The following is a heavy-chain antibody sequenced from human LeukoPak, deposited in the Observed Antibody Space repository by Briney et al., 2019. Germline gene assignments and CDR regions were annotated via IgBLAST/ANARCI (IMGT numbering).Heavy chain of an antibody. CDR3: ARDVDANY. CDR1: GFSFSSYW. CDR2: IKQDGGEK. Sequence: GSLRLSCIASGFSFSSYWMTWVRQAPGKGLEWLANIKQDGGEKYYVDSVKGRFTISRDNAKNSLSLQMNSLRAEDTALYYCARDVDANYWGQGTLVTVSS. D-gene: IGHD5-12*01. V-gene: IGHV3-7*01. J-gene: IGHJ4*02.